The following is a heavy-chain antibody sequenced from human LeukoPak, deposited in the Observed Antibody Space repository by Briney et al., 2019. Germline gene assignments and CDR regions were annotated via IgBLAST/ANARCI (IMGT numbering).Heavy chain of an antibody. Sequence: GGSLRLSCTASGLTFSSYAMYWVRQSPGKGLEWVSGIFGSGGSAHYADSVKGRFTISRDNSQNTVYLQMNSLRAEDTAVYYCGKTTTGYSSGRNPAWPIDYWGQGTLVTVSS. CDR3: GKTTTGYSSGRNPAWPIDY. V-gene: IGHV3-23*01. J-gene: IGHJ4*02. CDR2: IFGSGGSA. D-gene: IGHD2-15*01. CDR1: GLTFSSYA.